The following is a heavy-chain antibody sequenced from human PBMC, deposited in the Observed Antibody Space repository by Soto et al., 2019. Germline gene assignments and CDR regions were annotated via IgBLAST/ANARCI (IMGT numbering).Heavy chain of an antibody. D-gene: IGHD2-15*01. CDR1: GFIFNEYG. CDR3: ARWGCSGSNCNLNQRSYDL. J-gene: IGHJ4*02. V-gene: IGHV3-33*03. CDR2: IWYDGSNK. Sequence: QVQLVESGGSVVQPGRSLRLSCAASGFIFNEYGMHWVRQAPGKGLEWVAVIWYDGSNKYYADSVKGRFTISRDNSKNTMSLQMNSLRAEDTAVYHCARWGCSGSNCNLNQRSYDLWGQGTLVTVSS.